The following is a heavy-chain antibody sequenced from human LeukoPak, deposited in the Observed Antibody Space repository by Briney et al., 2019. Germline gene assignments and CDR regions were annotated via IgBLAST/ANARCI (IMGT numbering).Heavy chain of an antibody. CDR1: EFTFSIYS. V-gene: IGHV3-21*01. CDR2: IPSYSNHI. CDR3: ARVRGYFDN. J-gene: IGHJ4*02. Sequence: PGGFLRPSCAASEFTFSIYSMKRVRQARGKGLEWLSPIPSYSNHIYYVESVKRRFRISRDKVQNQLYMQIDSFRAEDTAMYYCARVRGYFDNWGQGTLVTVSS.